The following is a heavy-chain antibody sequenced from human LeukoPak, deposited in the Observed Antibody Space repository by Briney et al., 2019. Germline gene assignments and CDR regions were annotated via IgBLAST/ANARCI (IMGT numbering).Heavy chain of an antibody. CDR3: ATIAGIAAAGRKGRDY. D-gene: IGHD6-13*01. V-gene: IGHV4-31*03. CDR2: IYYSGST. CDR1: GGSISSGGYY. J-gene: IGHJ4*02. Sequence: KTSETLSLTCTVSGGSISSGGYYWTWIRQHPGKGLEWIGYIYYSGSTYYNPSLKSRVTISVDTSNNQFSLKLSSVTAADTAVYYCATIAGIAAAGRKGRDYWGQGTLVTVSS.